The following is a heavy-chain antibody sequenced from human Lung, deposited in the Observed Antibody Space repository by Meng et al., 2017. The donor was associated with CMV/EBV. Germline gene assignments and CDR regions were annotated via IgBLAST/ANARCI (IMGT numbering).Heavy chain of an antibody. CDR3: ARVYCSRGSCSFDY. Sequence: SCAASGFTFSYYSMNWVRQAPGKGLEWVSSISSSSSYIYYADSVKGRFTISRDNAKNSLYLQMNSLRAEDKAVYYCARVYCSRGSCSFDYWGQGXLVTVSS. CDR1: GFTFSYYS. CDR2: ISSSSSYI. V-gene: IGHV3-21*01. J-gene: IGHJ4*02. D-gene: IGHD2-15*01.